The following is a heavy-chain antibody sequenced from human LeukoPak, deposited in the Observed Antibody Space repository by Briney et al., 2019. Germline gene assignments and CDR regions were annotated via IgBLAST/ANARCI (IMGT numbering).Heavy chain of an antibody. CDR2: IKQDGSEK. V-gene: IGHV3-7*01. CDR1: GFTFSSRDW. Sequence: GGSLRLSCVASGFTFSSRDWMTWVRQAPGKGLEWVANIKQDGSEKNYVDSVKGRFTISRDNAKNTLYLQMNSLRAEDTAVYYCAKVKGLGSSSWRYYFDYWGQGTLVTVSS. J-gene: IGHJ4*02. D-gene: IGHD6-13*01. CDR3: AKVKGLGSSSWRYYFDY.